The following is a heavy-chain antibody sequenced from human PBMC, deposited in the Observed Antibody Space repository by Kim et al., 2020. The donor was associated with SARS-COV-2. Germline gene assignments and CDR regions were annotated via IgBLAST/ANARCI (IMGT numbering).Heavy chain of an antibody. CDR1: GFTFSNAW. CDR3: NTARREGYCMGGTCYADFYFYYGLDV. J-gene: IGHJ6*02. D-gene: IGHD2-15*01. Sequence: GGSLRLSCTASGFTFSNAWMNWVRQAPGKGLEWIGRIKSSRDGETTDYAAPVKGRFTISRDDSKNILYLQMNSLKTEDSAVYYCNTARREGYCMGGTCYADFYFYYGLDVWGQGTTVAVS. CDR2: IKSSRDGETT. V-gene: IGHV3-15*07.